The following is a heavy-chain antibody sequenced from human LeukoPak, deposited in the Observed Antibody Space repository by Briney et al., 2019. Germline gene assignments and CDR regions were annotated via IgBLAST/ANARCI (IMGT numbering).Heavy chain of an antibody. Sequence: PGGSLRLSCAASGFTFSSYSMNWVRHAPGKGLVWVSRINSDGSTTDYADSVKGRFTISRDNAKNTLYLQMNSLRAEDSAVYYCARDAEAANFDYWGQGTLVPVSS. V-gene: IGHV3-74*01. CDR3: ARDAEAANFDY. J-gene: IGHJ4*02. CDR2: INSDGSTT. D-gene: IGHD6-13*01. CDR1: GFTFSSYS.